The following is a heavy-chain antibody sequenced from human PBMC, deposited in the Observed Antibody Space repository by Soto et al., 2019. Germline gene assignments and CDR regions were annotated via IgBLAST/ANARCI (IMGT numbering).Heavy chain of an antibody. J-gene: IGHJ3*02. D-gene: IGHD4-17*01. Sequence: GGSLRLSCAASGFTVSSNYMSWVRQAPGKGLEWVSVIYSGGSTYYADSVKGRFTISRHNSKNTLYLQMNSLRAEDTAVYYCARGPATVTHGEGAFAIWGQGTMVTV. CDR1: GFTVSSNY. V-gene: IGHV3-53*04. CDR3: ARGPATVTHGEGAFAI. CDR2: IYSGGST.